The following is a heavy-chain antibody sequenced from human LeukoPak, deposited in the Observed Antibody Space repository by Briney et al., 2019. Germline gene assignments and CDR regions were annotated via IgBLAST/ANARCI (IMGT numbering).Heavy chain of an antibody. CDR3: ASLWPYQLSAFDI. V-gene: IGHV4-34*01. CDR2: INHSGST. Sequence: SETLSLTCDVSGGSFNDYYWSWIRQPPGKGLEWIGEINHSGSTNYNPSLKSRVTISVDTSKNQFSLKLSSVTAADTAVYYCASLWPYQLSAFDIWGQGTMVTVSS. CDR1: GGSFNDYY. D-gene: IGHD2-2*01. J-gene: IGHJ3*02.